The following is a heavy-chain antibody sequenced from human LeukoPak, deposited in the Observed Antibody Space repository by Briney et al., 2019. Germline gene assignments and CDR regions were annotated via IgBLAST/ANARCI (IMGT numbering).Heavy chain of an antibody. CDR3: ARANVLLWFGESVRTNWFDP. J-gene: IGHJ5*02. V-gene: IGHV4-34*01. Sequence: SETLSLTCAVYGGSFSGYYWSWIRQPPGKGLEWIGEINHSGSTNYNPSLKSRVTISVDTSKNQFSLKLSSVTAADTAVYYCARANVLLWFGESVRTNWFDPWGQGTLVTVSS. CDR2: INHSGST. CDR1: GGSFSGYY. D-gene: IGHD3-10*01.